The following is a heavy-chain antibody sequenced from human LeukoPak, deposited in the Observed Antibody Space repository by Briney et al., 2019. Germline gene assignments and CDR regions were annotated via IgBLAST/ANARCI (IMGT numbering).Heavy chain of an antibody. CDR1: GYTFTGYY. J-gene: IGHJ3*02. CDR3: ARGVVITNDAFDI. Sequence: ASVKVSCKASGYTFTGYYMHWVRQAPGQGLEWMGWINPNSGGTDYAQKFQGRVTMTRDTSISTAYMELSRLRSDDTAVYYCARGVVITNDAFDIWGQGTMVTVSS. D-gene: IGHD3-22*01. V-gene: IGHV1-2*02. CDR2: INPNSGGT.